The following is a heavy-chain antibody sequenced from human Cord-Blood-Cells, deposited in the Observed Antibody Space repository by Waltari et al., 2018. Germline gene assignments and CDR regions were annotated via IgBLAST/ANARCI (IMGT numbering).Heavy chain of an antibody. Sequence: QVQLVQSGAEVKKPGASVKVSCQASGYPFTGYYMHWCRQAPGQGLEWMGWINPNSGGTNYAQKLQGRVTMTRDTSISTAYMELSRLRSDDTAVYYCARDLGAAAGTHWFDPWGQGTLVTVSS. CDR2: INPNSGGT. V-gene: IGHV1-2*02. CDR3: ARDLGAAAGTHWFDP. CDR1: GYPFTGYY. J-gene: IGHJ5*02. D-gene: IGHD6-13*01.